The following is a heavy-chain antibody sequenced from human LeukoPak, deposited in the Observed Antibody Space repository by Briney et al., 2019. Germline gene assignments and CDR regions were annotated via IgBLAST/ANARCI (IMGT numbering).Heavy chain of an antibody. V-gene: IGHV4-39*01. CDR3: ARLRRYYFDY. CDR2: IYYSGST. J-gene: IGHJ4*02. Sequence: SETLSLTCTVSGGSLSSSSYYWGWIRQPPGKGLEWIGSIYYSGSTYYNPSLKSRVTISVDTSKNQFSLKLSSVTAADTAVYYCARLRRYYFDYWGQGTLVTVSS. D-gene: IGHD4-17*01. CDR1: GGSLSSSSYY.